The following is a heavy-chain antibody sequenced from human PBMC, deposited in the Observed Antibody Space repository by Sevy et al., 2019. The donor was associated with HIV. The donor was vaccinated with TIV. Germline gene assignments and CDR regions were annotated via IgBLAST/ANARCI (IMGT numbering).Heavy chain of an antibody. CDR3: AKDLHPPGPVRGTNFDY. Sequence: GGSLRLSCAASALTFTRYAFHWVRQAPGKGPEWLGVISYEGSNIYYGPSVKGRFTISRDNSKNTLYLQMNDMRTEDTDVYYYAKDLHPPGPVRGTNFDYWGRGTLVTVSS. J-gene: IGHJ4*02. V-gene: IGHV3-30*18. D-gene: IGHD1-1*01. CDR2: ISYEGSNI. CDR1: ALTFTRYA.